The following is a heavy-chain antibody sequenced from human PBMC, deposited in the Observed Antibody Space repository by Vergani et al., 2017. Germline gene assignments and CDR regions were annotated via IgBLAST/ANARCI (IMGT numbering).Heavy chain of an antibody. Sequence: VESGGGVVQPGRSLTLPCSASGFGLKNFAMHGVRQAPGKGLEWLATSSKAGAHDYYETYVRGRFAVSRDNFKNTLYLQMDRLTTDDTAVYFCARDGTYIFVSSSDYSHLLFYWGQGMLVTVSS. CDR3: ARDGTYIFVSSSDYSHLLFY. J-gene: IGHJ4*02. V-gene: IGHV3-30*03. CDR2: SSKAGAHD. D-gene: IGHD3-22*01. CDR1: GFGLKNFA.